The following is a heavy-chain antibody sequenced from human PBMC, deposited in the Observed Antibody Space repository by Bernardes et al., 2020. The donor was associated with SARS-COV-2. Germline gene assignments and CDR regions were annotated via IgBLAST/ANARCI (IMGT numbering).Heavy chain of an antibody. CDR1: GGSISSINYY. CDR2: IYSSGSS. J-gene: IGHJ6*02. Sequence: SESLSLTCTVSGGSISSINYYWGWLLQPPGKGLEWIGRIYSSGSSYYNPSFQSRVRASVDTSKNHFSLRLSFVTVADTAVYYCAGSSCGIDCYIGGLRSWDYGMDVWGQGTKVTVSS. V-gene: IGHV4-39*02. CDR3: AGSSCGIDCYIGGLRSWDYGMDV. D-gene: IGHD2-21*01.